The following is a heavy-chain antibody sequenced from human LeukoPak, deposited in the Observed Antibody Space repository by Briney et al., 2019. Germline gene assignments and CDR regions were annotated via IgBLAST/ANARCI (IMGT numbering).Heavy chain of an antibody. CDR3: AKDWALRAVGSFDY. D-gene: IGHD6-13*01. CDR1: GFTFSSFA. V-gene: IGHV3-23*01. J-gene: IGHJ4*02. CDR2: ISHSGGSI. Sequence: PGGSLRLSCAASGFTFSSFAVTWVRQAPGKGLEWVSTISHSGGSIYYADSVKGRFTISRDNSKNTLYLQMNSLRAEDTAVYYCAKDWALRAVGSFDYWGQGTLVTVSS.